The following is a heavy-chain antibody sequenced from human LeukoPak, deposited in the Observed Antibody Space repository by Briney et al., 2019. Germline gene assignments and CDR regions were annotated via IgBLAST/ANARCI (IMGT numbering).Heavy chain of an antibody. V-gene: IGHV4-59*01. CDR2: IYYSGST. CDR1: GGSISSYY. CDR3: ARALVEPYYMDV. J-gene: IGHJ6*03. D-gene: IGHD3-16*01. Sequence: SETLSLTCTVSGGSISSYYWSWLRQPPGKGLEWIGYIYYSGSTNYNPSLKSRVTISVDTSKNQFSLKLSSVTAGDTAVYYCARALVEPYYMDVWGKGTTVTVSS.